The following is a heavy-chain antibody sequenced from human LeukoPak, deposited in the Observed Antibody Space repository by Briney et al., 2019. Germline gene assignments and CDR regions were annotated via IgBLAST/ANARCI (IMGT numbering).Heavy chain of an antibody. V-gene: IGHV1-69*05. CDR1: EGTFSSYA. Sequence: EASVKVSCKASEGTFSSYAISWVRQAPGQGLEWMGGIIPIFGTANYAQKFQGRVTITTDESTSTAYMELSSLRSEDTAVYYCARAPYLRAYYYYYMDVWGKGTTVTVSS. CDR2: IIPIFGTA. J-gene: IGHJ6*03. D-gene: IGHD3-16*01. CDR3: ARAPYLRAYYYYYMDV.